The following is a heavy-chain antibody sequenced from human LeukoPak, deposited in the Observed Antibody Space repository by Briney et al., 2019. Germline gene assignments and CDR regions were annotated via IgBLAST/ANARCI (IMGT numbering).Heavy chain of an antibody. V-gene: IGHV4-59*01. CDR2: IYYSGST. D-gene: IGHD6-19*01. J-gene: IGHJ4*02. CDR3: ASTVGDPYQWLVLPRTFDY. CDR1: GGSINSYY. Sequence: RASETLSLTCTVSGGSINSYYWSWIRQPPGKGLEWIAYIYYSGSTSYNPSLKSRVTISVDTSKNQFSLKLNSVTAADTAMYYCASTVGDPYQWLVLPRTFDYWGQGTLVTVSS.